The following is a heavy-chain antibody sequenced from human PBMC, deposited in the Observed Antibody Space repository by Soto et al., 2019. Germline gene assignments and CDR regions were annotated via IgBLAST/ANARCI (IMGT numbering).Heavy chain of an antibody. J-gene: IGHJ3*02. CDR3: ATVRCLVLVSAAASDAFYI. Sequence: GASVKVSCKVSGYTLTELSMHWVRQAPGKGLEWMGGFDPEDGETIYAQKFQGRVTMTEDTSTDTAYMELSSLRSEDTAVYYCATVRCLVLVSAAASDAFYIWGQGTMVTVSS. CDR1: GYTLTELS. D-gene: IGHD2-2*01. CDR2: FDPEDGET. V-gene: IGHV1-24*01.